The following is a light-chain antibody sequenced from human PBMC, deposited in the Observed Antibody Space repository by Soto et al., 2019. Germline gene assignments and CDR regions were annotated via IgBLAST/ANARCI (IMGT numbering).Light chain of an antibody. V-gene: IGLV2-8*01. CDR1: SGDVGGYNY. Sequence: QSALTQPPSASGSPGQSVTISCTGTSGDVGGYNYVSWYQQHPGKAPKLMIYEVTQRPSGVPDRFSGSKSGNTASLTVSGLQAEDEADYYCSSYAGRNNLLFGGGTKLTVL. CDR2: EVT. J-gene: IGLJ3*02. CDR3: SSYAGRNNLL.